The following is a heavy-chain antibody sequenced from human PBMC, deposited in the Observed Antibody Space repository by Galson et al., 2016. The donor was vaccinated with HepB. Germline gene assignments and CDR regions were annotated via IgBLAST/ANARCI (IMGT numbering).Heavy chain of an antibody. V-gene: IGHV3-30*18. D-gene: IGHD3-22*01. Sequence: SLRLSCAASGFTFSKYAMHWVRQTPGKGLEWVAIISYDGSNQYYADSVKGRFTISRENSQNALYLQMNSLRAEDTALYYCAKSYYEPREMPDYWGQGTLVTVSS. CDR2: ISYDGSNQ. CDR3: AKSYYEPREMPDY. J-gene: IGHJ4*02. CDR1: GFTFSKYA.